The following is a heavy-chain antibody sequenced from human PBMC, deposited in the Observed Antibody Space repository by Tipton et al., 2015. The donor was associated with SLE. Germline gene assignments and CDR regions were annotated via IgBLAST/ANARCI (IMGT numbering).Heavy chain of an antibody. CDR3: AKQLEGGYAFHGMDV. V-gene: IGHV3-9*01. CDR2: FSWNSGSL. CDR1: GFTFDDFA. D-gene: IGHD5-12*01. Sequence: SLRLSCSASGFTFDDFAMHWVRQVPGKGLEWVSGFSWNSGSLGYADSVKGRFIISRDNAKNSLYLQMNSLRPEDTALYYCAKQLEGGYAFHGMDVWGQGTTVTVSS. J-gene: IGHJ6*02.